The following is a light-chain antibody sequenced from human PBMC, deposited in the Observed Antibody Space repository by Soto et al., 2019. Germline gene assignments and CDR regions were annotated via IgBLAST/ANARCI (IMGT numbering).Light chain of an antibody. J-gene: IGKJ1*01. Sequence: EIVLTQSPGTRSLSPVGIGTVSFMASRSVSSSYLAWYQQKPGQAPRLLHYRTSNRGTGIPDRFSGSGSGTDFTLTISRLEPEDFAVYWCQQYDSSPRTFGQGTKVDI. V-gene: IGKV3-20*01. CDR1: RSVSSSY. CDR2: RTS. CDR3: QQYDSSPRT.